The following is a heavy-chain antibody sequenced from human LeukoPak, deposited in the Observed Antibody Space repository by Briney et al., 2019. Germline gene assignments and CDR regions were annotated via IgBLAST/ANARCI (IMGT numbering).Heavy chain of an antibody. Sequence: ASVKVSCKASGYIFTSYGVSWVRQAPGQGLEWMGWINGGNGNTNYAQKFQGRVIMTADTSTNTAYMELRSLTSDDTAVYYCARDRIYGTNWFDPWGQGTLVTVSS. J-gene: IGHJ5*02. D-gene: IGHD1-7*01. V-gene: IGHV1-18*01. CDR3: ARDRIYGTNWFDP. CDR2: INGGNGNT. CDR1: GYIFTSYG.